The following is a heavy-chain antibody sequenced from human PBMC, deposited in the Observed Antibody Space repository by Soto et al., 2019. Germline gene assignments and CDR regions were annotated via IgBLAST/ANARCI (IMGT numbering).Heavy chain of an antibody. J-gene: IGHJ6*02. V-gene: IGHV1-18*01. Sequence: QVQLVQSGDEVRKPGSSVKVSCKASGYIFVNYGIAWVRQAPGQGLEWMGWISPYSGNTHYASKVQGRLTMTTDTSTTAAYMGPACLTPDDPCVYYSAMFDNYGTPTPLDVWGQGTPVTVSS. CDR3: AMFDNYGTPTPLDV. D-gene: IGHD1-1*01. CDR2: ISPYSGNT. CDR1: GYIFVNYG.